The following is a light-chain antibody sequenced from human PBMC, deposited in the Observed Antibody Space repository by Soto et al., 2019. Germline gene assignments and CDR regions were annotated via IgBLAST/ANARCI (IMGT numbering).Light chain of an antibody. CDR2: EGS. CDR3: CSYAGSSTVV. Sequence: QSVLTQPASVSGSPGQSITISCTGTSSDVGRYNLVYWYQQHPGKAPKLMIYEGSKRPSGVSNRFSGSKSGNTASMTISGLQAEDEADYYCCSYAGSSTVVFGGGTKLTVL. J-gene: IGLJ2*01. V-gene: IGLV2-23*01. CDR1: SSDVGRYNL.